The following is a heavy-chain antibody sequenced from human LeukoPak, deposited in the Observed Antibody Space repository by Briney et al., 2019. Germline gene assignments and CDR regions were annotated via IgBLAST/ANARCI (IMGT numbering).Heavy chain of an antibody. Sequence: GGSLRLSCAASGFTFSSYGMHWVRQAPGKGLEWVAFIRYDGSNKYYADSVKGRFTISRDNSKNTLYLQMNSLRAEDTAVYYCARGDWLPSGELLGEDYWGQGTLVTVSS. CDR3: ARGDWLPSGELLGEDY. D-gene: IGHD3-16*01. CDR1: GFTFSSYG. CDR2: IRYDGSNK. J-gene: IGHJ4*02. V-gene: IGHV3-30*02.